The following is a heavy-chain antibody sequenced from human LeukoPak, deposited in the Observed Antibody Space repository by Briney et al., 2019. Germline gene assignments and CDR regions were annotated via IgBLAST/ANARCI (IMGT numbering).Heavy chain of an antibody. Sequence: ASVKVSCKASGGTFSSYAISWVRQAPGQGLEWMGRIIPILGIANYAQKFQGRVTITADKSTSTAYMELSSLRSDDTAVYYCAREYYDFWSGFGGPYWFDPWGQGTLVTVSS. J-gene: IGHJ5*02. V-gene: IGHV1-69*04. CDR3: AREYYDFWSGFGGPYWFDP. CDR2: IIPILGIA. D-gene: IGHD3-3*01. CDR1: GGTFSSYA.